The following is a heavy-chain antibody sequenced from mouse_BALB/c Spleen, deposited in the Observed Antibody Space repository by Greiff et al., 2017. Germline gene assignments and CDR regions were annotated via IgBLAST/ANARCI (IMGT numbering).Heavy chain of an antibody. CDR1: GYAFSSSW. J-gene: IGHJ4*01. Sequence: QVQLQQSGPELVKPGASVKISCKASGYAFSSSWMNWVKQRPGQGLEWIGRIYPGDGDTNYNGKFKGKATLTADKSSSTAYMQLSSLTSVDSAVYFCARGGANYVGYYAMDYWGQGTSVTVSS. CDR3: ARGGANYVGYYAMDY. CDR2: IYPGDGDT. D-gene: IGHD2-1*01. V-gene: IGHV1-82*01.